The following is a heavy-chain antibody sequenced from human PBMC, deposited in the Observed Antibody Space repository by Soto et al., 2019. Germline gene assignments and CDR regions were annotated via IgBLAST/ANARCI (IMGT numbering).Heavy chain of an antibody. CDR1: GFTFSNHA. CDR3: ARVLRYFDTPCGMDV. J-gene: IGHJ6*02. CDR2: IGGSGRNT. Sequence: EVQLLESGEGLVQPGGSLKLSCAASGFTFSNHAMSWVRQAPGKGLEWVSGIGGSGRNTYYADSVKGRFTISRDNSQNTVFLQMNSLRAEDTAEYYCARVLRYFDTPCGMDVWGQGTTVTVSS. V-gene: IGHV3-23*01. D-gene: IGHD3-9*01.